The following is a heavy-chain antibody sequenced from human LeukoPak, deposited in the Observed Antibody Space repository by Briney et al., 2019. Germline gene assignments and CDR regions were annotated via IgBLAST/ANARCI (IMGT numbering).Heavy chain of an antibody. Sequence: SVKVSCKASGGTFSSCAISWVRQAPGQGLEWMGGIIPIFGIANYAQKFQGRVTITTDESTSTAYMELSSLRSEDTAVYYCGVGWLGYYYMDVWGKGTTVTVSS. J-gene: IGHJ6*03. V-gene: IGHV1-69*05. D-gene: IGHD2-15*01. CDR3: GVGWLGYYYMDV. CDR1: GGTFSSCA. CDR2: IIPIFGIA.